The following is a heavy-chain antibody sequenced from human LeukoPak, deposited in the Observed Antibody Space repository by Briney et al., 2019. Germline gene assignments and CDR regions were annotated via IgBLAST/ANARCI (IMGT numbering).Heavy chain of an antibody. D-gene: IGHD2-21*02. CDR2: INHSGST. J-gene: IGHJ4*02. CDR1: GGSFSGYY. V-gene: IGHV4-34*01. CDR3: PRGRYCGGNCYSHLDY. Sequence: SETLSLTCAAYGGSFSGYYWSWIRQPPGKGLEWIGEINHSGSTNYTLSLKSRVTISVDTSKNQFSLKLSSVTPADTPVYYCPRGRYCGGNCYSHLDYWGQGTLVTVSS.